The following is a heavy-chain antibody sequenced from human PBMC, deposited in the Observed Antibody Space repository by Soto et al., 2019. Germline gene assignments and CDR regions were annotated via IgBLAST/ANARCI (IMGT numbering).Heavy chain of an antibody. CDR2: ISAYNGNP. J-gene: IGHJ6*02. CDR3: ARDLAAKRRPAGLYYYYGMDL. D-gene: IGHD3-10*01. Sequence: ASVKVSCKPSRYTFTSYGISWLRQPLGQGLEWMGWISAYNGNPNYAQKPQGRVTMTTDTSTSTAYMELRCLRSDDTAVYYCARDLAAKRRPAGLYYYYGMDLWGQGTTVTVSS. CDR1: RYTFTSYG. V-gene: IGHV1-18*04.